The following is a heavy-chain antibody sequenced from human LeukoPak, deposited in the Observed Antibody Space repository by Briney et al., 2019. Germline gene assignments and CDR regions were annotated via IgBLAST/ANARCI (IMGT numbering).Heavy chain of an antibody. J-gene: IGHJ4*02. CDR3: ASEIIFGSFDY. CDR2: INSDGINT. Sequence: PGGSLRLSCAASGFTFSNYWMHWVRQAPGKGLVWVSRINSDGINTSYADSVKGRFTISRDNAKNTLNLQMNGLRAEDTAVYYCASEIIFGSFDYWGQGTLVTVSS. V-gene: IGHV3-74*01. CDR1: GFTFSNYW. D-gene: IGHD3-3*01.